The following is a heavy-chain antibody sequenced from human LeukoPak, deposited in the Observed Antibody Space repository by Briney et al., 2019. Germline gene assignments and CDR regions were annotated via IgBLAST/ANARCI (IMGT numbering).Heavy chain of an antibody. CDR3: ASGRGYCGGVCYPNAEYFQH. D-gene: IGHD2-21*02. J-gene: IGHJ1*01. Sequence: GGSLRLSCAASGFTFSSYWMHWVRQAPGKGLVWVSRINSDGSSTSYADSVKGRFTISRDNAKNTLYLQMNSLRAEDTAVYYCASGRGYCGGVCYPNAEYFQHWGQGTLVTVSS. CDR1: GFTFSSYW. CDR2: INSDGSST. V-gene: IGHV3-74*01.